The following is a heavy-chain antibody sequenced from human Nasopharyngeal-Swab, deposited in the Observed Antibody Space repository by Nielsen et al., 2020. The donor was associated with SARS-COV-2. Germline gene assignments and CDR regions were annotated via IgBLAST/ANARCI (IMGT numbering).Heavy chain of an antibody. CDR1: GGSISSSSYY. D-gene: IGHD6-19*01. CDR3: ARDSLPWPVPEYFQH. V-gene: IGHV3-11*04. Sequence: LSLTCTVSGGSISSSSYYMSWIRQAPGKGLEWVSYISSSGSTIYYADSVKGRFTISRDNAKNSLYLQMNSLRAEDTAVYYCARDSLPWPVPEYFQHWGQGTLVTVSS. J-gene: IGHJ1*01. CDR2: ISSSGSTI.